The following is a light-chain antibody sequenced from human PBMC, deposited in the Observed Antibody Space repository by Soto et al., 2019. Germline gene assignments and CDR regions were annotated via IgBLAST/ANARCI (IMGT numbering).Light chain of an antibody. CDR1: QGISTY. CDR3: QQLNSDPPIT. V-gene: IGKV1-9*01. J-gene: IGKJ5*01. CDR2: TAS. Sequence: EIQLTQSPSSLSASVGDRVTITCRASQGISTYLAWYQQKPGRAPKLLIYTASTLQSGVPSRFSGRGSGTDFTLTISSLQPEDFATYYCQQLNSDPPITSGQGTRLDIK.